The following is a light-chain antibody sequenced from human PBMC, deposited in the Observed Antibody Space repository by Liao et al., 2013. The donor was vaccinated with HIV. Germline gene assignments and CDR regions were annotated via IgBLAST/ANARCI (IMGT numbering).Light chain of an antibody. Sequence: SHILTQPPSVSVAPGETARITCEGSDIGYTTVHWYRQKSGQAPMPVISFYSDRPSGIPERVSGSISGNTATLTISRVEAGDEADYYCQVWDSSSDHGGVFGGGTKLTVL. CDR1: DIGYTT. V-gene: IGLV3-21*04. CDR3: QVWDSSSDHGGV. CDR2: FYS. J-gene: IGLJ2*01.